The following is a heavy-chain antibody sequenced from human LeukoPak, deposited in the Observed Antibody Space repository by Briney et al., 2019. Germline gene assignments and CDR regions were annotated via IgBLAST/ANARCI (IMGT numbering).Heavy chain of an antibody. Sequence: GGSLRLSCAASGFTFSSYAMSWVRQAPGKGLEWVSAISGSGGSTYYADSVKGRFTIPRDNSKNTLYLQMNSLRAEDTAVYYCAKDLVRRTWFDPWGQGTLVTVSS. V-gene: IGHV3-23*01. D-gene: IGHD3-16*01. J-gene: IGHJ5*02. CDR1: GFTFSSYA. CDR3: AKDLVRRTWFDP. CDR2: ISGSGGST.